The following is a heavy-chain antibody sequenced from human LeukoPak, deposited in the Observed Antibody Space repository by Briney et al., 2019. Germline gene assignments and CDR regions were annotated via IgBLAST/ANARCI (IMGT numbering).Heavy chain of an antibody. CDR3: AVGYCSSTSCQGPNDAFDI. D-gene: IGHD2-2*01. Sequence: KSSETLSLTCAVYGGSFSGYYWSWIRQPPGKGLEWIGEINHSGSTNYNPSPKSRVTISVDTSKNQFSLKLSSVTAADTAVYYCAVGYCSSTSCQGPNDAFDIWGQGTMVTVSS. CDR2: INHSGST. V-gene: IGHV4-34*01. CDR1: GGSFSGYY. J-gene: IGHJ3*02.